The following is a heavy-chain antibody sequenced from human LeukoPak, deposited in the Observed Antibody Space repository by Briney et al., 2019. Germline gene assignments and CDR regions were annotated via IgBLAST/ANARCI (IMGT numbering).Heavy chain of an antibody. Sequence: GGSLRLSCAASGFTFSSYEMNWVRQAPGKGLEWVACISSSGSTIYYADSVKGRFTISRDNAKNSLYLQMNSLRAEDTAVYYCARRYYYDSSGYYPFDYWGQGTLVTVSS. CDR2: ISSSGSTI. CDR3: ARRYYYDSSGYYPFDY. CDR1: GFTFSSYE. D-gene: IGHD3-22*01. J-gene: IGHJ4*02. V-gene: IGHV3-48*03.